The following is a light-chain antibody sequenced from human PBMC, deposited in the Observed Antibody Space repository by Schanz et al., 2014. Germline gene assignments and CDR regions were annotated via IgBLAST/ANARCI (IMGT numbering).Light chain of an antibody. V-gene: IGKV3-20*01. CDR3: QQYSYWPLT. Sequence: EIVLTQSPGTLSLSPGERATLSCRASQSVSTNKLAWYQQIPGQAPRLLIYGASSRATGTPDRFSGSGSGIDFTLTVSSLEPEDFAVYYCQQYSYWPLTFGQGTKVEIK. J-gene: IGKJ1*01. CDR2: GAS. CDR1: QSVSTNK.